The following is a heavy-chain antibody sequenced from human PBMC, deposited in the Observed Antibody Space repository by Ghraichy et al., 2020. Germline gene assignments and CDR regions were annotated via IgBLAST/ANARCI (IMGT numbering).Heavy chain of an antibody. Sequence: SETLSLTCAVYGGSFSGYYWSWIRQPPGKGLEWIGEINHSGSTNYNPSLKSRVTISVDTSKNQFSLKLNSVTAADTAVYYCASQPQSSWYNWFDPWGQGTLVTVSS. CDR1: GGSFSGYY. CDR3: ASQPQSSWYNWFDP. J-gene: IGHJ5*02. D-gene: IGHD6-13*01. V-gene: IGHV4-34*01. CDR2: INHSGST.